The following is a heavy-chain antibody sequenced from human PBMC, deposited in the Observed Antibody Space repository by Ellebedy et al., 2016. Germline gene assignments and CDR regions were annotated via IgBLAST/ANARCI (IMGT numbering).Heavy chain of an antibody. V-gene: IGHV3-23*01. D-gene: IGHD6-19*01. J-gene: IGHJ4*02. CDR2: ITDTAAQS. Sequence: GGSLRLXXEGSGFFFSSYAMAWVRQTPGKGLLWVSSITDTAAQSFYADSVKGRFTVSRDNSRDTLYLHMTNLRAEDTAVYFCAKSDQSSGYDFWGQGTLVTVSS. CDR3: AKSDQSSGYDF. CDR1: GFFFSSYA.